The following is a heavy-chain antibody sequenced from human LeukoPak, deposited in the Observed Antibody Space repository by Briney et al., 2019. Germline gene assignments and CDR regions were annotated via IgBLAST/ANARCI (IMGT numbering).Heavy chain of an antibody. Sequence: SETLSLTCAVSGYSISSGYYWGWIRQPAGKGLEWIGRIYTSGSTNYNPSLKSRVTISVDTSKNQFSLKLSSVTAADTAVYYCARAGDSGSYYYFDYWGQGTLVTVSS. CDR2: IYTSGST. J-gene: IGHJ4*02. V-gene: IGHV4-61*02. CDR1: GYSISSGYY. D-gene: IGHD1-26*01. CDR3: ARAGDSGSYYYFDY.